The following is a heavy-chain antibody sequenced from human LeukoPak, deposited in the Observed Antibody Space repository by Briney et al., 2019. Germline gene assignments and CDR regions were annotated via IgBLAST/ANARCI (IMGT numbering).Heavy chain of an antibody. CDR1: GFTFSSYS. CDR3: ARDDADYGSGSCN. CDR2: ISSSSSYI. D-gene: IGHD3-10*01. J-gene: IGHJ4*02. Sequence: PGGSLRLSRAASGFTFSSYSMNWVRQAPGKGLEWVSSISSSSSYIYYADSVKGRFTISRDNAKNSLYLQMNSLRAEDTAVYYCARDDADYGSGSCNWGQGTLVTVSS. V-gene: IGHV3-21*01.